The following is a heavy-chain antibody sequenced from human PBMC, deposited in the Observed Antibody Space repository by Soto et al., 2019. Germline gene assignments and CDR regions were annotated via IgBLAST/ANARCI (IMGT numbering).Heavy chain of an antibody. D-gene: IGHD3-9*01. Sequence: ASVKVSCKASGYTFTSYYMHWVRQAPGQGLEWMGIINPSGGSTSYAQKFQGRVTMTRETSTSTVYMELSSLRSEDTAVYYCARGVELRYFDWLLSENFDYWGQGTLVTVSS. CDR3: ARGVELRYFDWLLSENFDY. CDR1: GYTFTSYY. CDR2: INPSGGST. J-gene: IGHJ4*02. V-gene: IGHV1-46*03.